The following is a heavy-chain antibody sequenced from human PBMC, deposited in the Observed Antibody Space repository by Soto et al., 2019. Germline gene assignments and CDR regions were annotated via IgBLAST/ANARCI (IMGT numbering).Heavy chain of an antibody. Sequence: EVQLVESGGGLVQPGGSLRLSCVASGFTFSSHDMHWVRQVPGKGLEWVSGTGTTGDTYYPGSVKGRFIVSKEDAKNSLFLQMNNMRAEDTXXXYXXXDQLSADGSWFFDLWGRGTLVTVSS. V-gene: IGHV3-13*01. D-gene: IGHD6-6*01. CDR1: GFTFSSHD. CDR3: XXDQLSADGSWFFDL. J-gene: IGHJ2*01. CDR2: TGTTGDT.